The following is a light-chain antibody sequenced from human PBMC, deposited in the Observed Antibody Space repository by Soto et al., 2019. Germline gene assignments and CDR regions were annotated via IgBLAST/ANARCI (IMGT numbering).Light chain of an antibody. V-gene: IGKV3-15*01. Sequence: EIVMTQSPATLSVSPGERATLSCRASQSVNSNLAWYQQKPGQAPRLLIYVASTRATGIPARFSGSGSGTEFTLTISSLQSEDFAVYYCQQYNNWPPGTFVHGTKVVIK. CDR1: QSVNSN. CDR2: VAS. J-gene: IGKJ1*01. CDR3: QQYNNWPPGT.